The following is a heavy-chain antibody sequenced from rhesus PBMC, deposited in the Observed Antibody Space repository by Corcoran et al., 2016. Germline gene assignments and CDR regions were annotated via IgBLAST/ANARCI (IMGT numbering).Heavy chain of an antibody. CDR1: GFTFSSYG. CDR2: ISSASSYI. CDR3: TSDRTYSTEHPRCCGRFDV. J-gene: IGHJ5-1*01. Sequence: EVQLVESGGGLVQPGGSLRLSCAASGFTFSSYGMSWVRQAPGKGLEWVSSISSASSYIYYADSVKGRFTISRDNAKNSLSLQMNSLRAEDTAVYYCTSDRTYSTEHPRCCGRFDVWGPGVLVTVSS. D-gene: IGHD6-13*01. V-gene: IGHV3S16*01.